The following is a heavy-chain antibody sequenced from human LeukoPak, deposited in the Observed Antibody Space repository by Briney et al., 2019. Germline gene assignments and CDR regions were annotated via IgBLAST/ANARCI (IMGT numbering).Heavy chain of an antibody. CDR2: IKQDGSEK. CDR3: ASDYYDSSGYYQKFDY. J-gene: IGHJ4*02. Sequence: GGSLRHSCAASGFTFSSYWMSWVRQAPGKGLEWVANIKQDGSEKYYVDSVKGRFTISRDNAKNSLYLQMNSLRAEDTAVYYCASDYYDSSGYYQKFDYWGQGTLVTVSS. D-gene: IGHD3-22*01. V-gene: IGHV3-7*01. CDR1: GFTFSSYW.